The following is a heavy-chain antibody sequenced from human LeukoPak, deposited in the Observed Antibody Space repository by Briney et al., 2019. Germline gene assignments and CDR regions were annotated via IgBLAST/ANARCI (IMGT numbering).Heavy chain of an antibody. CDR2: IYSGGST. CDR3: ARDGITMVRGVLDY. J-gene: IGHJ4*02. V-gene: IGHV3-53*01. CDR1: GFTVSSNY. Sequence: GGSLRLSCAASGFTVSSNYMSWVRQAPGKGLEWVSVIYSGGSTYYADSVKGRFTISRDNAKNSLYLQMNSLRAEDTAVYYCARDGITMVRGVLDYWGQGTLVTVSS. D-gene: IGHD3-10*01.